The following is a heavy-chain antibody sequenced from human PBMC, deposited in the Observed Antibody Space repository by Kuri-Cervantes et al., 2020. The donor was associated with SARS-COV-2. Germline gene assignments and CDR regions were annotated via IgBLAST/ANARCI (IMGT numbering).Heavy chain of an antibody. Sequence: GSLRLSCTVSGGSISSYYWSWIRQPPGQGLEWLGYIYYSGSTYYNPSLKSRVTISVDTSKNQFSLKLSSVTAADTAVYYCARRTLDTAMVRGVRAPNDAFDIWGQGTMVTVSS. J-gene: IGHJ3*02. D-gene: IGHD5-18*01. CDR3: ARRTLDTAMVRGVRAPNDAFDI. CDR2: IYYSGST. CDR1: GGSISSYY. V-gene: IGHV4-59*08.